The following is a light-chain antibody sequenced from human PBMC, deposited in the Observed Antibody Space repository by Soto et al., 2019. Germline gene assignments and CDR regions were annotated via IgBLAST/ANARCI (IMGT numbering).Light chain of an antibody. V-gene: IGKV1-27*01. J-gene: IGKJ4*01. CDR3: QKYNSAPLT. Sequence: DVQMTQSPSSLSAFVGDRVTITCRASQGIAPYLAWFQQKPGKVPKLVIYATSTLQSGVPSRFSGSGSGTDFTLTVTSLQPEDVGTYYCQKYNSAPLTFGGGTKVEIK. CDR1: QGIAPY. CDR2: ATS.